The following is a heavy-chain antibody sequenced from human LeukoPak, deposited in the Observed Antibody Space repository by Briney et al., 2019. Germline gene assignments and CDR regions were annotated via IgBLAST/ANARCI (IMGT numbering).Heavy chain of an antibody. CDR3: AKAAIIGRNWFDP. CDR2: ISSSSSYI. J-gene: IGHJ5*02. D-gene: IGHD2-2*02. CDR1: GFTFSTYS. V-gene: IGHV3-21*01. Sequence: GGSLRLSCAASGFTFSTYSMNWVRQAPGKGLEWVSSISSSSSYIYYADSVEGRFTISRDNAKNSLYLQMNSLRAEDTAVYYCAKAAIIGRNWFDPWGQGTLVTVSS.